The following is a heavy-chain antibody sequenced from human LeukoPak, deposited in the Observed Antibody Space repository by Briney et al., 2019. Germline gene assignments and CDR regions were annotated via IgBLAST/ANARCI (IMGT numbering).Heavy chain of an antibody. D-gene: IGHD5-18*01. CDR2: IYASGTT. Sequence: SETLSLTCTVSGGSIKSYYWSWIRQPAGEGLEWLGHIYASGTTNYNPSLNRRVTMSVDTSKNQFSLRLASVTAADTAVYYCARVADRFGYNYGIDEYFDYWGQGTLVTVSS. CDR3: ARVADRFGYNYGIDEYFDY. V-gene: IGHV4-4*07. CDR1: GGSIKSYY. J-gene: IGHJ4*02.